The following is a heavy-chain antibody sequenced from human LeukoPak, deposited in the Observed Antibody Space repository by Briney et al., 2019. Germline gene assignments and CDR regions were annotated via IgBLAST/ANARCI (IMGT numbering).Heavy chain of an antibody. CDR2: IYHSGST. J-gene: IGHJ4*02. D-gene: IGHD1-1*01. Sequence: SESLSLTCAVYGGSFSDYYWSWIRQPPGKGLEWIGEIYHSGSTKYNPSLKSRVTMSVDTSKNQFSLKLSSVTAADTAVYYCARYSGTGYGMYYFDYWGQGTLVTVSS. CDR3: ARYSGTGYGMYYFDY. CDR1: GGSFSDYY. V-gene: IGHV4-34*01.